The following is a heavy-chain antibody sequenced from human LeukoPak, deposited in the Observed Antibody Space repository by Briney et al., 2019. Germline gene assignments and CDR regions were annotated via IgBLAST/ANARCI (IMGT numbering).Heavy chain of an antibody. V-gene: IGHV3-7*03. J-gene: IGHJ4*02. CDR2: IKQDGSEK. Sequence: GGSLSLSCAASGFTFSSYWMSWVRQAPGKGLEWVANIKQDGSEKYYVDSVKGRFTISRDNAKNSLYLQMNSLRAEDTAVYYCARDYYDSSGPFDYWGQGTLVTVSS. CDR3: ARDYYDSSGPFDY. CDR1: GFTFSSYW. D-gene: IGHD3-22*01.